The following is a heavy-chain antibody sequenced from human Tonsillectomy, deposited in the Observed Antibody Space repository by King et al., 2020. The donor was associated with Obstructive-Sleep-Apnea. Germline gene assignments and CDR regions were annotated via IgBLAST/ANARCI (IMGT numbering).Heavy chain of an antibody. CDR3: ARDLYYGSGSHYYYYGMDV. J-gene: IGHJ6*02. D-gene: IGHD3-10*01. CDR1: GFTFDDYA. Sequence: DVQLVESGGGLVQPGRSLRLSCAASGFTFDDYAMHWVRQAPGKGMEWVSGISWNSGSMDYAGSVTGRFTISRDNAKNSLYLQMNSLRAEDTAFYYCARDLYYGSGSHYYYYGMDVWGQGTTVTVSS. V-gene: IGHV3-9*01. CDR2: ISWNSGSM.